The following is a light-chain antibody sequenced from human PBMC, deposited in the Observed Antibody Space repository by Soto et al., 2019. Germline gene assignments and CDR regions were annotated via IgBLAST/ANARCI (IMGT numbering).Light chain of an antibody. Sequence: QSALTQPPSASGSPGQSVTISCTGSSSDVGHSNSVSWYQQHPGKGPKLIIYEVSKRPSGVPDRFSGSKSGNTASLSVSGLQDEDEADYFCNAQADNGKHVFGTGTKLTVL. CDR2: EVS. J-gene: IGLJ1*01. CDR1: SSDVGHSNS. V-gene: IGLV2-8*01. CDR3: NAQADNGKHV.